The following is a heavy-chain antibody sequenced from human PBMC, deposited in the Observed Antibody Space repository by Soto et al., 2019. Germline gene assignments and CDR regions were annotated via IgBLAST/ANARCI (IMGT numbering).Heavy chain of an antibody. Sequence: SETLSLTCTVSGGSISSGGYYWSWIRQHPGKGLEWIGYIYYGGSTYYNPSLKSRVTISVDTSKNQFSLKLSSVTAADTAVYYCARGPLYSYGTYYYYYYGMDVWGQGTTVTVSS. V-gene: IGHV4-31*03. CDR1: GGSISSGGYY. D-gene: IGHD5-18*01. CDR3: ARGPLYSYGTYYYYYYGMDV. J-gene: IGHJ6*02. CDR2: IYYGGST.